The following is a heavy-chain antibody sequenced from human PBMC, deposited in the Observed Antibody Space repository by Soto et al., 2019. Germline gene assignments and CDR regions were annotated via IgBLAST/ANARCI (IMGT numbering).Heavy chain of an antibody. D-gene: IGHD3-22*01. CDR1: GFSFSSKW. CDR3: AYSSAYAYFFDP. V-gene: IGHV3-7*01. J-gene: IGHJ5*02. CDR2: INPDGSEK. Sequence: LRLSCAASGFSFSSKWMTWVRQAPGKGLEWVANINPDGSEKQYVDSVRGRFTISRDNAKNSLYLQMNSLRAEDTAVYFCAYSSAYAYFFDPWGQGTLVTVSS.